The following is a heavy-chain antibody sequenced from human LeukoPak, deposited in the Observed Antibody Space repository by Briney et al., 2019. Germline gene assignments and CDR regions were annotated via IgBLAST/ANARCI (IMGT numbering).Heavy chain of an antibody. Sequence: GGSLRLSCATSGFTFTSCGMHWVRQASGRGLEWVAGISSSDGNTKYYADSVKGRFTISRDNSLNTVSLEMNSLRADDTAVYYCAKDGGYCSSTWGLCDYGMDVWGQGTTVTVSS. D-gene: IGHD2-2*01. CDR1: GFTFTSCG. J-gene: IGHJ6*02. CDR3: AKDGGYCSSTWGLCDYGMDV. CDR2: ISSSDGNTK. V-gene: IGHV3-30*18.